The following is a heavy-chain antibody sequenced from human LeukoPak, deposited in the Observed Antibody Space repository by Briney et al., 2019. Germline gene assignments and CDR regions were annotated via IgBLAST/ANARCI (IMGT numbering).Heavy chain of an antibody. D-gene: IGHD4-17*01. CDR2: INHSGST. J-gene: IGHJ4*02. CDR3: ARGRTVFDY. CDR1: GYSISSGYY. V-gene: IGHV4-38-2*02. Sequence: SETLSLTCTVSGYSISSGYYWGWIRQPPGKGLGWIGSINHSGSTNYNPSLKSRVTISVDTSKNQFSLKLSSVTAADTAVYYCARGRTVFDYWGQGTLVTVSS.